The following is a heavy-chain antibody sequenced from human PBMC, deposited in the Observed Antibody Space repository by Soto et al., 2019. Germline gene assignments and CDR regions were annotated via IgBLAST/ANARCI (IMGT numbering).Heavy chain of an antibody. Sequence: QVQLVQAGAEVKKPGASVKVSCKASGYTCTSYAMHWVRQAPGQRLAWMGGINAGNGNTKYSQKFQGRVTITRDTSASTAYMELSSLRSEDTAVYYCASGPGAPDGPGDYWGQGTLVTVSS. CDR3: ASGPGAPDGPGDY. V-gene: IGHV1-3*01. J-gene: IGHJ4*02. CDR1: GYTCTSYA. CDR2: INAGNGNT.